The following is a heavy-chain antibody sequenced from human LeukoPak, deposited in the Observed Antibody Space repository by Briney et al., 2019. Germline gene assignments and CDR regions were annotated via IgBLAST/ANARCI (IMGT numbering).Heavy chain of an antibody. CDR3: ARAGAWIQLWPRRNWFDP. CDR1: GGSISSYY. V-gene: IGHV4-4*07. Sequence: SETLSLTCTVSGGSISSYYWSWIRQPAGKGLEWIGRIYTSGSTNYNPSLKSRVTMSVDTSKNQFSLKLSSVTAADTAVYYCARAGAWIQLWPRRNWFDPWGQGTLVTVSS. J-gene: IGHJ5*02. CDR2: IYTSGST. D-gene: IGHD5-18*01.